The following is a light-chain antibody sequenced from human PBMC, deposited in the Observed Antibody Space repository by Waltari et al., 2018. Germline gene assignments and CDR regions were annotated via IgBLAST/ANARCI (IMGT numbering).Light chain of an antibody. CDR2: WAS. CDR1: RNLLYSPNNKDF. V-gene: IGKV4-1*01. Sequence: DIVMTQSPDSLVVSLGERVTINCKSSRNLLYSPNNKDFLSWYQQKPGQPPKLLIYWASTRESVVPDRFTGSGSGTDFSLTISSLQAEDVAVYYCQQYYDTPYTFGQGTKLEIK. J-gene: IGKJ2*01. CDR3: QQYYDTPYT.